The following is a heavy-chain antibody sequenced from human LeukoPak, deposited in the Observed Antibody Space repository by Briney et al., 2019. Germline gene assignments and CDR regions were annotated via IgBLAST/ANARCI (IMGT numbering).Heavy chain of an antibody. D-gene: IGHD2-21*02. CDR3: ARVKGSYCGGDCYHYFDY. J-gene: IGHJ4*02. CDR1: GGSISSYY. V-gene: IGHV4-59*01. Sequence: SETLSLTCTVSGGSISSYYWSWIRQPPGKGLEWIGYIYYSGSTNYNPSLKSRVTISVDTSKNQFSLKLSSVTAADTAVYYCARVKGSYCGGDCYHYFDYWGQGTLVTVSS. CDR2: IYYSGST.